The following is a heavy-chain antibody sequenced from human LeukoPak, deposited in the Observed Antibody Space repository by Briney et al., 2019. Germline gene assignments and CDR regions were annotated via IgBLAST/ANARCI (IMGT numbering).Heavy chain of an antibody. Sequence: GASVKVSCKASGGTFSSYAISWVRQAPGQGVEWMGWINPNSGGTNYVQKFQGRVTMTRDTSISTAYMELSRLRSDDTAVYYCARDHVAPSHTRGAFDIWGQGTMVTVSS. CDR3: ARDHVAPSHTRGAFDI. D-gene: IGHD1-26*01. CDR2: INPNSGGT. V-gene: IGHV1-2*02. CDR1: GGTFSSYA. J-gene: IGHJ3*02.